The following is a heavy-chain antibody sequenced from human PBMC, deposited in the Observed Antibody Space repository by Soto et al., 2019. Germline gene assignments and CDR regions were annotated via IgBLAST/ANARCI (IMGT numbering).Heavy chain of an antibody. CDR3: ARVGGQIVATSVLLDWFDP. CDR1: GVSITRSY. J-gene: IGHJ5*02. V-gene: IGHV4-59*01. Sequence: ETLSFSSTFTGVSITRSYWRWIWQPPWQGLEWSGYIYYSGSTNYNPSLKSRVTISVDTSKNQFSLKLSSVTAADTAVYYCARVGGQIVATSVLLDWFDPWGQGTLVTVS. CDR2: IYYSGST. D-gene: IGHD5-12*01.